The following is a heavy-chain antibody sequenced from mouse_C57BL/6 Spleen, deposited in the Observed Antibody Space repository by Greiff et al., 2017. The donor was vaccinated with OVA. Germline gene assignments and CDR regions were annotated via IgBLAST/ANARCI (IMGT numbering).Heavy chain of an antibody. D-gene: IGHD1-1*01. Sequence: EVQRVESGGDLVKPGGSLKLSCAASGFTFSSYGMSWVRQTPDKRLEWVATISSGGSYTYYPDSVKGRFTISRDNAKNTLYLQMSSLKSEDTAMYYCARDGSSYYYFDYWGQGTTLTVSS. V-gene: IGHV5-6*01. CDR1: GFTFSSYG. CDR3: ARDGSSYYYFDY. CDR2: ISSGGSYT. J-gene: IGHJ2*01.